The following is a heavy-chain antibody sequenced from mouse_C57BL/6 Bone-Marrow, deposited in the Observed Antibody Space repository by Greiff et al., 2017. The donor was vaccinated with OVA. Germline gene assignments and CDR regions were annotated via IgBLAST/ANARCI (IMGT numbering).Heavy chain of an antibody. CDR2: INPNNGGT. CDR3: ARGGYYFDY. CDR1: GYTFTDYY. V-gene: IGHV1-26*01. J-gene: IGHJ2*01. Sequence: VQLQQSGPELVKPGASVKISCKASGYTFTDYYMNWVKQSLGKSLEWIGDINPNNGGTSYNQKFKGKATLTVDKSSSTAYMELRSLTSEDSAVYYCARGGYYFDYWGQGTTLTVSS.